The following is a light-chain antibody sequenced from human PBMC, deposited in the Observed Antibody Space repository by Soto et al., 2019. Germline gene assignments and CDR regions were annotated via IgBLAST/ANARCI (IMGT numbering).Light chain of an antibody. V-gene: IGLV2-14*01. CDR1: SSDIGGYDY. CDR3: SSYRSSNTVV. CDR2: EVT. J-gene: IGLJ2*01. Sequence: QSALTQPASVSGSPGQSITISCTGTSSDIGGYDYVSWFQQHPGKAPKLMLYEVTNRPSGVSNRVSGSKSGNTASLTISGLQAEDEAHYYCSSYRSSNTVVFGGGNKVTVL.